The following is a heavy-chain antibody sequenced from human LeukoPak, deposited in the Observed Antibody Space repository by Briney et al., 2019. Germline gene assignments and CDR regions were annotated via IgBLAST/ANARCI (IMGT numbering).Heavy chain of an antibody. CDR2: TGNKANSYTI. V-gene: IGHV3-72*01. CDR1: GFTFSDHY. Sequence: GGSLRLSCAASGFTFSDHYMDWVRQAPGKGLEWVGRTGNKANSYTIEYAASVKGRFTISRDDSKNLLYLQMNSLKTEDTAVYYCATGLTGTIDYWGQGTLVTVSS. J-gene: IGHJ4*02. CDR3: ATGLTGTIDY. D-gene: IGHD1-7*01.